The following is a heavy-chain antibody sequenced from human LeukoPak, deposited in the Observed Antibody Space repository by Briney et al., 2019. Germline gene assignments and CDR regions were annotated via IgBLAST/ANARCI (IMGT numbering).Heavy chain of an antibody. J-gene: IGHJ4*02. CDR3: AREPSAYCSGGSCYPYYFDY. D-gene: IGHD2-15*01. CDR2: ISSSSSYI. Sequence: GGSLRLSCAASGFTFSSYSMNWVRQAPGKGLEWVSSISSSSSYIYYADSVKGRFTISRDNAKNSLYLQMNSLRAEDTAVYYCAREPSAYCSGGSCYPYYFDYWGQGTLVTVSS. CDR1: GFTFSSYS. V-gene: IGHV3-21*01.